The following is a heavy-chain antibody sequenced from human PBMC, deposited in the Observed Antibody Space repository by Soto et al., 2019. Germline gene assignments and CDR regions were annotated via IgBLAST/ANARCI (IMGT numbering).Heavy chain of an antibody. J-gene: IGHJ4*02. V-gene: IGHV3-23*01. CDR1: GFSFKNYA. Sequence: PXVCLRLSCAANGFSFKNYAVTGVRRSAGKGLEWVSAIADAGVRKFYAASVRGRFTVSRDNSKNIFYLQMNALRDEDSAVYYCAKDFSPVWSRGIDLWGPGVLVTVSS. CDR2: IADAGVRK. D-gene: IGHD2-8*02. CDR3: AKDFSPVWSRGIDL.